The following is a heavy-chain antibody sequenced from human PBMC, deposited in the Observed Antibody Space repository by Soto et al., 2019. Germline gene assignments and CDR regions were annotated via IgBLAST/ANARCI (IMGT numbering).Heavy chain of an antibody. J-gene: IGHJ6*02. V-gene: IGHV1-69*13. CDR2: IIPIFGTA. CDR3: AGTYNSSGYYGYYYYYGMDV. CDR1: GGTFSSYA. Sequence: SVKVSCKASGGTFSSYAISWVRQAPGQGLEWMGGIIPIFGTANHAQKFQGRVTITADESTSTAYMELSSLRSEDTAVYYCAGTYNSSGYYGYYYYYGMDVWGQGTTVTVSS. D-gene: IGHD3-22*01.